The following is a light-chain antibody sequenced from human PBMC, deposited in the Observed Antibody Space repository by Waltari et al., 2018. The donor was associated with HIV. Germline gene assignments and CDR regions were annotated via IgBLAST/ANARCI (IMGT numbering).Light chain of an antibody. CDR1: SSDVGGYNY. CDR2: DVS. CDR3: SSYTISSTLV. Sequence: QSALTQPASVSGSPGQSITISCTGTSSDVGGYNYVSWYQQHPSKAPKPMIYDVSNRPSGVSNPFSGSNACNTASLTISELQAEDEADYYGSSYTISSTLVFGGGTKLTVL. J-gene: IGLJ2*01. V-gene: IGLV2-14*01.